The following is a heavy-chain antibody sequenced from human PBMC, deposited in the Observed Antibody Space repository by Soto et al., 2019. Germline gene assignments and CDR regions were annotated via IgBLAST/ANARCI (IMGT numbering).Heavy chain of an antibody. D-gene: IGHD1-26*01. CDR3: ARGEELRYYYYGMYV. J-gene: IGHJ6*02. CDR2: INHSGST. CDR1: GGSFSGYH. V-gene: IGHV4-34*01. Sequence: SETLSLTCAVYGGSFSGYHWSWIRQPPGKGLEWIGEINHSGSTNYNPSLKSRVTISVDTSKNQFSLKLSSVTAADTAVYYCARGEELRYYYYGMYVWGQGTTVTVSS.